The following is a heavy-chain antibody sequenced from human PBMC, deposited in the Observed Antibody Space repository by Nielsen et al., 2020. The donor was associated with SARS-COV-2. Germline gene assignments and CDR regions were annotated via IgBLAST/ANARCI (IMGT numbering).Heavy chain of an antibody. Sequence: SETLSLTCTVSGGSISSSSYYWGWIRQPPGKGLEWIGSIYYSGSTYYNPSLKSRVTISVDTSKNQFSLKLSSVTAADTAVYYCAREHYYGSGSYYLADYWGQGTLVTVSS. CDR2: IYYSGST. J-gene: IGHJ4*02. V-gene: IGHV4-39*07. CDR3: AREHYYGSGSYYLADY. CDR1: GGSISSSSYY. D-gene: IGHD3-10*01.